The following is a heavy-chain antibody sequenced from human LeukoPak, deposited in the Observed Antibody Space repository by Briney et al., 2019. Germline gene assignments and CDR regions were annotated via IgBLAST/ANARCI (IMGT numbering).Heavy chain of an antibody. CDR2: INHSGST. D-gene: IGHD5-18*01. CDR1: GGSFSGYY. Sequence: SETLSLTCAVYGGSFSGYYWSWIRQPPGKGLEWIGEINHSGSTNYNPSLKSRVTISVDTSKNQFSLKLSSVTAADTAVYYCARVRQLWVRYYFDYWGQGTLVTVSS. CDR3: ARVRQLWVRYYFDY. V-gene: IGHV4-34*01. J-gene: IGHJ4*02.